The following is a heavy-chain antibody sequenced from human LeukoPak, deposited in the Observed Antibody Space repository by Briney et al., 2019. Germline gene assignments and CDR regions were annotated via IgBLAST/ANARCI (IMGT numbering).Heavy chain of an antibody. D-gene: IGHD3-22*01. CDR1: GGTFSSYA. J-gene: IGHJ4*02. V-gene: IGHV1-69*04. CDR3: ATGDSSGYYY. CDR2: NIPILGIA. Sequence: SVKVSCKVSGGTFSSYAISWVRQAPGQGLEWMGRNIPILGIANYAQKFQGRVTITADKSTSTAYMELSSLRSEDTAVYYCATGDSSGYYYWGQGTLVTVSS.